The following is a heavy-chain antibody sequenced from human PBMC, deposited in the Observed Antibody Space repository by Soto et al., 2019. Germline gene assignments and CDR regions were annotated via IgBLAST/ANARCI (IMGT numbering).Heavy chain of an antibody. CDR3: AGGGSLAPES. Sequence: QVQLVESGGGLVKPGESLRLSCAASGFNFSDYYMTWIRQAPGKGLEWVSSIGSSGRTIYYADSVKGRFTISRDNAKKSVILQMSSLSVEDTAVYYCAGGGSLAPESWGQGTLVTVSS. CDR1: GFNFSDYY. CDR2: IGSSGRTI. J-gene: IGHJ5*02. D-gene: IGHD3-16*01. V-gene: IGHV3-11*01.